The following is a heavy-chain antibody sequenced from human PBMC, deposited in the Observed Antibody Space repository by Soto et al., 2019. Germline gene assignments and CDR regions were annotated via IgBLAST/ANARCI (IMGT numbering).Heavy chain of an antibody. Sequence: QVQLVQSGAEVKKPGSSVKVSCKASGGTFSSYAISWVRQAPGQGLEWMGGIIPIFGTANYAQKFQGRVTITADESTITAYMELGSLTYEDTAVYYCATDFLRLVEWTEGYVDCCGQGTLVTVSS. CDR2: IIPIFGTA. V-gene: IGHV1-69*01. D-gene: IGHD3-3*01. CDR1: GGTFSSYA. J-gene: IGHJ4*02. CDR3: ATDFLRLVEWTEGYVDC.